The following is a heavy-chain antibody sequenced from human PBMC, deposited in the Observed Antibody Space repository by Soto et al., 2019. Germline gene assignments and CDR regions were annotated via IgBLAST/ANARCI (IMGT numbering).Heavy chain of an antibody. CDR3: ENDEDTVLGWGPTFEY. D-gene: IGHD6-19*01. CDR2: ISYDGNNI. J-gene: IGHJ4*02. CDR1: GFTFSEYA. V-gene: IGHV3-30*18. Sequence: QVHLVESGGGVVQPGRSLRLSCAASGFTFSEYAMNWVRQAPGKGLEWVAVISYDGNNIYQADSVKGRFTISRDNSKSTVYMEMNRLRGEDTAVYYGENDEDTVLGWGPTFEYWGQGTQVTVS.